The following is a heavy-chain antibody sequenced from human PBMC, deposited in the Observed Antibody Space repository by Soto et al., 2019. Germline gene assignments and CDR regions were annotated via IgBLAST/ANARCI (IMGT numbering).Heavy chain of an antibody. J-gene: IGHJ4*02. CDR1: GFTFSSYW. Sequence: EVQLVESGGGLVQPGGSLRLSCAASGFTFSSYWMSWVRQAPGQGLEWVANMKHDGTERYYVASVKGRFTISRDNAKNSLYLQMNSLRAEDTAVYYCARVMGAPDGTVGLDFWGQGSLVTVSS. CDR3: ARVMGAPDGTVGLDF. D-gene: IGHD6-13*01. CDR2: MKHDGTER. V-gene: IGHV3-7*05.